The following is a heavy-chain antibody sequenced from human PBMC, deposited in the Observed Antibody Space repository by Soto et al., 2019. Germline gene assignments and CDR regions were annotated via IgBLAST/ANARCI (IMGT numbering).Heavy chain of an antibody. Sequence: SETLSLTCAVSGGSISSGGYSWSWIRQPPGKGLEWIGEINHSGSTNYNPSLKSRVTISVDTSKNQFSLKLSSVTAADTAVYYCATTGGYDFWSGYYHSDYFDYWGQGTLVTVSS. CDR2: INHSGST. CDR3: ATTGGYDFWSGYYHSDYFDY. V-gene: IGHV4-30-2*01. CDR1: GGSISSGGYS. D-gene: IGHD3-3*01. J-gene: IGHJ4*02.